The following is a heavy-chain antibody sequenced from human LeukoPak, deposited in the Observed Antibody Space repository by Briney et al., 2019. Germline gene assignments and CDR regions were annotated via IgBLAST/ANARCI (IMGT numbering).Heavy chain of an antibody. Sequence: GGSLTLSCAASGFTFNTYGIRWVRQAPGQGLEWVSAISGRDTNTYYADSVEGRFTISRDNSKNTLYLQMNSLRAEDTAVYYCAKPSAYGSNGHYFHSWGQGTPVTVSS. CDR2: ISGRDTNT. D-gene: IGHD2-2*01. V-gene: IGHV3-23*01. CDR3: AKPSAYGSNGHYFHS. J-gene: IGHJ4*02. CDR1: GFTFNTYG.